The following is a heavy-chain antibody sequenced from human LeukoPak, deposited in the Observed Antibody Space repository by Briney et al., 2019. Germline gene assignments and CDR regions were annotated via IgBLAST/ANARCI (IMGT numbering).Heavy chain of an antibody. V-gene: IGHV4-59*02. CDR3: SEGYFEPFDH. CDR1: GASVSTSH. CDR2: SSYTGKT. D-gene: IGHD2/OR15-2a*01. J-gene: IGHJ4*02. Sequence: SETLSLTCVVSGASVSTSHWNWIRQLPGKGLEWIGCSSYTGKTDYNPSLTNRVTISFDTSENQVSLKLTSVTAADTAVYYCSEGYFEPFDHWGQGTPVTVSS.